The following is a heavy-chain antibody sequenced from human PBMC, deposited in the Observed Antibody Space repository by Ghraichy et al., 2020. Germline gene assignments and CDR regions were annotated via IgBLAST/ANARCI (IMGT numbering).Heavy chain of an antibody. CDR1: GFTFSSYA. CDR3: AKCSLSGRPYYFDN. D-gene: IGHD1-26*01. Sequence: GESLNISCAASGFTFSSYAMSWVRQAPGKGLEWVSAINGGGGSTNYADSVKGRFTISRDNPKNTLYLQMNSLRAEDTAVYYCAKCSLSGRPYYFDNWGQGTLITVSS. J-gene: IGHJ4*02. CDR2: INGGGGST. V-gene: IGHV3-23*01.